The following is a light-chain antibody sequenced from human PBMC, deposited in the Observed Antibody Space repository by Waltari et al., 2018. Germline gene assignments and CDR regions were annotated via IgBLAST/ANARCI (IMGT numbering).Light chain of an antibody. J-gene: IGLJ1*01. CDR2: EVN. CDR1: SSDVGAYEY. V-gene: IGLV2-14*01. Sequence: QSALTQPASVSASPGQSITISCPGTSSDVGAYEYISWYQQHPGKVPKLIIYEVNNRPSGVSDRFSGSKFDNTASLTISGLQPEDEADYYCSSYTTIASYVFGTGTKVTVL. CDR3: SSYTTIASYV.